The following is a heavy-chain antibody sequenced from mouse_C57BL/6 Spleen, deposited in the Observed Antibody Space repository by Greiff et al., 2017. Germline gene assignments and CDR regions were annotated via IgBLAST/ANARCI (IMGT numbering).Heavy chain of an antibody. J-gene: IGHJ2*01. CDR2: IDPSDSYT. V-gene: IGHV1-50*01. CDR1: GYTFTSYW. Sequence: QVQLQQPGAELVKPGASVKLSCKASGYTFTSYWMQWVKQRPGQGLEWIGEIDPSDSYTNYNQKFKGKATLTVDTSSSTAYMQLSSLTSEDSAVYYCARSGTTPRFDYWGQGTTLTVSS. D-gene: IGHD1-1*01. CDR3: ARSGTTPRFDY.